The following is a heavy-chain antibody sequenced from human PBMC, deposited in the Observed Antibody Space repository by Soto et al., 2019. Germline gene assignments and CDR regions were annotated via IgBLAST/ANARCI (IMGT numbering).Heavy chain of an antibody. J-gene: IGHJ4*02. V-gene: IGHV3-23*01. CDR2: ISGGGNDR. CDR1: GFPFSSYA. CDR3: ARSLFMVAPDNEPFDY. Sequence: LXLCCAASGFPFSSYAMSWVRHTPEKGLEWVAGISGGGNDRYYADFVQGRFTFSRDNSSNILYLQMNSLRADDTAMYFCARSLFMVAPDNEPFDYWGQGTLVTASS. D-gene: IGHD5-12*01.